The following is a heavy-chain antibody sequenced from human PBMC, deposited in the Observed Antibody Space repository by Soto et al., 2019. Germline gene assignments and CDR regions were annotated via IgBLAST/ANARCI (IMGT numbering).Heavy chain of an antibody. V-gene: IGHV4-4*02. CDR2: IYYSGTT. D-gene: IGHD2-15*01. CDR3: ARDHGYCSGGSCYVFDS. J-gene: IGHJ4*02. CDR1: GGSISSSNW. Sequence: SETLSLTCAVSGGSISSSNWWSWVRQPPGKGLEWIGEIYYSGTTKYNPSLKSRVTISVDKSKNQFSLKLYSVTAADTAVYYCARDHGYCSGGSCYVFDSWGQGTPVTVSS.